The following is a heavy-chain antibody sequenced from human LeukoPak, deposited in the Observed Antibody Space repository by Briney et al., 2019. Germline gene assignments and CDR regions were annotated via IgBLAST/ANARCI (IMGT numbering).Heavy chain of an antibody. J-gene: IGHJ4*02. V-gene: IGHV1-2*02. CDR3: VPSAYHMYYFDY. D-gene: IGHD3-22*01. CDR1: GYTVTGYY. CDR2: INPNSGGT. Sequence: ASVKVSCKSSGYTVTGYYMHWVRQAPGQGPDWMGWINPNSGGTNYAQKFQGRVTMTRDTSLSTAYMELSRLRSDDTAVYYCVPSAYHMYYFDYWGQGTPVTVTS.